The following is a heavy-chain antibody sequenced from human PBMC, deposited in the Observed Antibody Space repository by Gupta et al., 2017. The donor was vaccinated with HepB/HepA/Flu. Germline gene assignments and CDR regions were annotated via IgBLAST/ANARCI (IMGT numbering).Heavy chain of an antibody. Sequence: QVQLQESGPGLVKPSETLSLTCTVSGGSVSSGSYYWSWIRQPPGKGLEWIGYIYYSGSTNYNPSLKSRVTISVDTSKNQFSLKLSSVTAADTAVYYCARVSVAGSNIFDYWGQGTLVTVSS. CDR2: IYYSGST. CDR3: ARVSVAGSNIFDY. CDR1: GGSVSSGSYY. J-gene: IGHJ4*02. V-gene: IGHV4-61*01. D-gene: IGHD6-19*01.